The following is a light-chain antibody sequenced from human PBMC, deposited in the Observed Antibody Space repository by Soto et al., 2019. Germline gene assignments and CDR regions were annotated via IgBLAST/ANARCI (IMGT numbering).Light chain of an antibody. Sequence: EIVLTQSPGTLSLSPGERATLSCRASQSVSSSYLAWYQQTPGQAPRLLIYSASSRATGISDRFSGSGSGTDFTLTIIRLEPEDFAVYYCQQYGSSPPITFGQGTRPEIK. V-gene: IGKV3-20*01. J-gene: IGKJ5*01. CDR2: SAS. CDR1: QSVSSSY. CDR3: QQYGSSPPIT.